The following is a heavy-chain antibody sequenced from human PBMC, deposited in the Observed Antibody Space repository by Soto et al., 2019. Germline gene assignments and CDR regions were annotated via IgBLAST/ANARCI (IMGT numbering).Heavy chain of an antibody. D-gene: IGHD3-10*01. V-gene: IGHV4-59*01. CDR2: IHYSGNI. CDR3: ARESAGSGKNNWFDP. Sequence: QVQLQESGPGLVKPSETLSLTCTVSGGSISSYYWSWIRQPPGKGLEWIGFIHYSGNIKYNPSLESRVTISLDTAQHQLSLRLTSMTAADTAVYYCARESAGSGKNNWFDPWGQGTLVTVSS. J-gene: IGHJ5*02. CDR1: GGSISSYY.